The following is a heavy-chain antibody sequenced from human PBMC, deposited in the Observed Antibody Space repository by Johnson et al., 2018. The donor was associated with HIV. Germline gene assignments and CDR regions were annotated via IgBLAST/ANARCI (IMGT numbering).Heavy chain of an antibody. V-gene: IGHV3-33*05. D-gene: IGHD6-19*01. J-gene: IGHJ3*02. CDR3: VRALGGYSSGWYGAFDI. CDR1: GFTFSSYG. CDR2: ISYDGSNK. Sequence: QVQLVESGGGLVQPGGSLRLSCAASGFTFSSYGMHWVRQAPGKGLEWVAVISYDGSNKYYPGSVKGRFTISRENAKNSLNLQMNSLRAGDTAVYYCVRALGGYSSGWYGAFDIWGQGTMVTVSS.